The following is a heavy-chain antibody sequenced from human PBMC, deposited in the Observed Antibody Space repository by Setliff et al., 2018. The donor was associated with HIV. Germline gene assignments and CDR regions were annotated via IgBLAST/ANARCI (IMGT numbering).Heavy chain of an antibody. CDR2: VYHTGST. V-gene: IGHV4-39*07. J-gene: IGHJ4*02. CDR3: ARATWLVHPFPLYYFDY. Sequence: SETLSLTCTVSGGSISSDTYHYSWIRQPAGKGLEWIGEVYHTGSTNLNPSLKSRVTISIDKAKDQISLRLTSVTAADTAIYFCARATWLVHPFPLYYFDYWGQGTLVTVSS. CDR1: GGSISSDTYH. D-gene: IGHD6-19*01.